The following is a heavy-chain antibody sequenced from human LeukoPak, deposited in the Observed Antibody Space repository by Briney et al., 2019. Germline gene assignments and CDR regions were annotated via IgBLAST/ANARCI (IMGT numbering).Heavy chain of an antibody. CDR2: ISAYNGNT. V-gene: IGHV1-18*04. CDR3: ARDKLKGSSGWYDY. CDR1: GYTFTSYG. Sequence: ASVKVSCKASGYTFTSYGISWVRQAPGQGLEWMGWISAYNGNTNYAQKLQGRVTMTTDISTSTAYMELRSLRSDDTAVYYCARDKLKGSSGWYDYWGQGTLVTVSS. J-gene: IGHJ4*02. D-gene: IGHD6-19*01.